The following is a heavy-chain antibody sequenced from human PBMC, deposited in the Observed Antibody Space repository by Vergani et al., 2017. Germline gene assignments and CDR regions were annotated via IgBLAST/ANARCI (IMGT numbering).Heavy chain of an antibody. V-gene: IGHV1-2*04. D-gene: IGHD3-22*01. J-gene: IGHJ4*02. CDR1: GYTFTGYY. Sequence: QVQLVQSGAEVKKPGASVKVSCKASGYTFTGYYMNWVRQAPGQGLEWMGWINPNSGGTNDEQKFQGLVTMTRDTSISTAYMELSRLRSDDTAVYYCARSRSGYYYFDYWGQGTLVTVSS. CDR3: ARSRSGYYYFDY. CDR2: INPNSGGT.